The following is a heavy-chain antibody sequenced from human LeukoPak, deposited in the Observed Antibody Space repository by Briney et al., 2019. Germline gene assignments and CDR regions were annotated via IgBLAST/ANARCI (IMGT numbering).Heavy chain of an antibody. CDR2: VIRSSSTI. CDR1: GFTFSNYS. V-gene: IGHV3-48*04. J-gene: IGHJ4*02. Sequence: GGSLRLSCAASGFTFSNYSMNWVRQAPGKGLEWVSYVIRSSSTIYYADSVKGRFTISRDNAKNSLYLRMNSLRAEDTAVYYCATYSSAFSYWGQGTLVTVSS. CDR3: ATYSSAFSY. D-gene: IGHD6-19*01.